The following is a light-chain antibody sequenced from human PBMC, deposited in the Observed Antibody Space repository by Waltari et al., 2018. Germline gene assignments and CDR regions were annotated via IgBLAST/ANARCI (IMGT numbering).Light chain of an antibody. CDR1: QTVRTIA. CDR3: QQYDGIVVT. V-gene: IGKV3-20*01. Sequence: EIVLTQSPGTLSLSPGDRATLSCRASQTVRTIALSWYQQKPGQAPRVLIYRTYNRATGIPDRFSGSGSGTDFTLTINRLAPEDFAMYYCQQYDGIVVTFGGGTKVEI. CDR2: RTY. J-gene: IGKJ4*01.